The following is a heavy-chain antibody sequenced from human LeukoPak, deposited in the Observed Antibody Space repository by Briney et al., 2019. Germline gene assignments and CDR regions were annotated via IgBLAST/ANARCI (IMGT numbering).Heavy chain of an antibody. V-gene: IGHV4-39*01. J-gene: IGHJ3*02. CDR2: IYYSGST. D-gene: IGHD5-18*01. CDR1: GFTFSDYY. CDR3: ARHLYTYGSKGAFDI. Sequence: PGGSLRLSCAASGFTFSDYYMSWIRQPPGMGLEWIGSIYYSGSTYYNPSLKSRVTISVGTSKNQLSLKLTFLTAADTAVYYCARHLYTYGSKGAFDIWGQGTMVTVSS.